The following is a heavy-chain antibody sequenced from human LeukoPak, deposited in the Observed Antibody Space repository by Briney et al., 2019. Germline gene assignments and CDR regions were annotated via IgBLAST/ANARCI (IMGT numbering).Heavy chain of an antibody. J-gene: IGHJ6*02. CDR2: ISSNGGST. V-gene: IGHV3-64*01. CDR1: GFTFSSYA. D-gene: IGHD3-16*02. Sequence: GGSLRLSCAASGFTFSSYAMQWVRQAPGKGLEYVSAISSNGGSTYYGNSVKCRFTISRDNSKNTLYLQMGRLRAEDMAVYYCARGDDYVWGSYRVGYYYYGMDVWGQGTTVTVSS. CDR3: ARGDDYVWGSYRVGYYYYGMDV.